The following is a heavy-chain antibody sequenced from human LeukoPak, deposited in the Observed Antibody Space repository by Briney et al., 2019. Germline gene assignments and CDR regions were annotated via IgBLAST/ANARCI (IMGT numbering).Heavy chain of an antibody. D-gene: IGHD2-21*02. CDR3: AARKKGTLAYCRGDCYHDGFDI. Sequence: GGSLRLSCAASGFTFSSYSMNWVRQAPGKGLEWVSSISSSSSYIYYADSVKGRFTISRDNAKNSLYLQMNSLRAEDTAVYYCAARKKGTLAYCRGDCYHDGFDIWAQGTMVTASS. V-gene: IGHV3-21*01. CDR2: ISSSSSYI. CDR1: GFTFSSYS. J-gene: IGHJ3*02.